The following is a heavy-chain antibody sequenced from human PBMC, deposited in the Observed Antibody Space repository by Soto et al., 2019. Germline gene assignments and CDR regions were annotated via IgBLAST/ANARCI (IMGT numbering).Heavy chain of an antibody. D-gene: IGHD6-19*01. V-gene: IGHV4-59*01. CDR2: VYYTGTT. J-gene: IGHJ4*02. CDR1: GGSISSYF. CDR3: ARDLAAVPRAFDY. Sequence: SETLSLTCTVSGGSISSYFYIWVRQPPGKGLEWVGSVYYTGTTDYNPSLKSRVTISVDTSKTQFSLNLRSVTAADTAVYYCARDLAAVPRAFDYWGRGTLVTVSS.